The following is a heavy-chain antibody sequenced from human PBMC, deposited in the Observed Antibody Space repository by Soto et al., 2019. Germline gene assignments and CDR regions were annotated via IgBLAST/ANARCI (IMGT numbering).Heavy chain of an antibody. V-gene: IGHV1-69*13. J-gene: IGHJ6*02. D-gene: IGHD3-9*01. CDR1: GGTFSSYA. Sequence: ASVKVSCKASGGTFSSYAISWVRQAPGQGLEWMGGIIPIFGTANYAQKFQGRVTITADESTSTAYMELSSLRSEDTAVYYCASGGPRYYDILTGYSEAYYYYGMEVWGQGTTVTVSS. CDR2: IIPIFGTA. CDR3: ASGGPRYYDILTGYSEAYYYYGMEV.